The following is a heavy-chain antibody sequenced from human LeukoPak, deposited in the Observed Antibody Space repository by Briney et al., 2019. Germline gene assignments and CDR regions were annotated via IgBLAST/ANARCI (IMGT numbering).Heavy chain of an antibody. V-gene: IGHV1-18*01. D-gene: IGHD2-21*02. J-gene: IGHJ4*02. CDR1: GGTFSSYA. CDR3: ARVLGDDLDY. Sequence: ASVKVSCKASGGTFSSYAISWVRQAPGQGLEWMGWISAYNGNTNYAQKLQGRVTMTTDTSTSTAYMELRSLRSDDTAVYYCARVLGDDLDYWGQGTLVTVSS. CDR2: ISAYNGNT.